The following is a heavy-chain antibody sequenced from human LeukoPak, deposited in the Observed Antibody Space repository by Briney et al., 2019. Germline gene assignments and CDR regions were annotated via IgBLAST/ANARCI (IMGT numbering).Heavy chain of an antibody. Sequence: GGSLRLSCTASGFSLSALSMNWVRQAPGEGPEGLSFISTSSSTIYYADSVKGRFTISGDNSKNTLYLQMNSLRAEDTAVYYCAKDWGFGHCSSTSCSGDGAFDIWGQGTMVTVSS. D-gene: IGHD2-2*01. V-gene: IGHV3-48*01. CDR3: AKDWGFGHCSSTSCSGDGAFDI. J-gene: IGHJ3*02. CDR1: GFSLSALS. CDR2: ISTSSSTI.